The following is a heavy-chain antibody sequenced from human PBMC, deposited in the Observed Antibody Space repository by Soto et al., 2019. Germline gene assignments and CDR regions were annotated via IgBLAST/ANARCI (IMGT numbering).Heavy chain of an antibody. V-gene: IGHV3-30*13. CDR2: ILYDGRNK. Sequence: GGSRLSCAASGFTFSSYGMHWVRQAPGKGLEWVAVILYDGRNKYYADSVKGRFTISRDNSKSRLYLQMNSLTTEDTAVYFCARDITYGDSYFDYWGQGILVTVSS. D-gene: IGHD2-21*02. CDR1: GFTFSSYG. CDR3: ARDITYGDSYFDY. J-gene: IGHJ4*02.